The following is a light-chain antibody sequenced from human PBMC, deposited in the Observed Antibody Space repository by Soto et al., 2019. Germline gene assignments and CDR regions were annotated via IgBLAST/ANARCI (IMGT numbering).Light chain of an antibody. Sequence: QSALTQPASVSGSPGQSITISCTGTSSDLDGYNYVSWYQQHPGKAPKLMIYEVSKRPSGVPDRFSGSKSGNTASLTVSGLQAEDEADYYCSSYAGSNIGVFGGGTKVTVL. CDR3: SSYAGSNIGV. J-gene: IGLJ2*01. CDR1: SSDLDGYNY. CDR2: EVS. V-gene: IGLV2-8*01.